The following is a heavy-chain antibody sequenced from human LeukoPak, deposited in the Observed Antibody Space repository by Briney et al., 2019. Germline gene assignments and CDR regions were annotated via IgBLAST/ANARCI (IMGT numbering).Heavy chain of an antibody. J-gene: IGHJ4*02. D-gene: IGHD1-1*01. CDR1: GHTFTRYY. CDR3: TRGGYGGPRVAFDY. V-gene: IGHV1-46*01. CDR2: ISPSGAST. Sequence: ASVKVSCKASGHTFTRYYMHWVRQAPGQGLEWMGIISPSGASTSYAQKFQGRVTMTRDTSTSTVYMELSSLRSEDTAVYYCTRGGYGGPRVAFDYWGQGTLVTVSS.